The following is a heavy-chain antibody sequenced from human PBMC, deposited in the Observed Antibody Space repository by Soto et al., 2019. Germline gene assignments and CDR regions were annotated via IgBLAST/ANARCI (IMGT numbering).Heavy chain of an antibody. CDR2: IIPVSGAA. CDR3: ATALGCRSTSCTLDY. CDR1: GGTFGSYA. J-gene: IGHJ4*02. V-gene: IGHV1-69*01. D-gene: IGHD2-2*01. Sequence: QVQLVQSGAEVKKPGSSVKVSCKASGGTFGSYAFSWVRQAPGQGLEWMGGIIPVSGAAHYAQKFQGRVTSTADESTSTAYTELSSLSSQDTAVYYCATALGCRSTSCTLDYWGQGTRVLVSS.